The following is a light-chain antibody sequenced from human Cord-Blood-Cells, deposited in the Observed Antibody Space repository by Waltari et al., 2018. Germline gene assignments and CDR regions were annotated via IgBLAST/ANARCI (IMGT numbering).Light chain of an antibody. CDR2: DVS. CDR1: SSEVGGYNY. J-gene: IGLJ1*01. Sequence: QSALPQPASVSGSPGQSITISCTGTSSEVGGYNYVPWYQQHPGKAPKLMIYDVSKRPSGVSNRFSGSKSGNTASLTISGLQAEDEADYYCSSYTSSSTLYVFGTGTKVTVL. V-gene: IGLV2-14*01. CDR3: SSYTSSSTLYV.